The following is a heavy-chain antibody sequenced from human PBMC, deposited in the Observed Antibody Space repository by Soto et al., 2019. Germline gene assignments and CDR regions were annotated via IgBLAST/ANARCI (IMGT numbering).Heavy chain of an antibody. Sequence: GASVKVSCKASGYTFTGYYMHWVRQAPGQGLEWMGWINPNSGGTNYAQKFQGWVTMTRDTSISTAYMELSRLRSDDTAVYYCARVDCSSTSCSGNLDYWGQGTLVTVSS. CDR3: ARVDCSSTSCSGNLDY. V-gene: IGHV1-2*04. J-gene: IGHJ4*02. CDR1: GYTFTGYY. CDR2: INPNSGGT. D-gene: IGHD2-2*01.